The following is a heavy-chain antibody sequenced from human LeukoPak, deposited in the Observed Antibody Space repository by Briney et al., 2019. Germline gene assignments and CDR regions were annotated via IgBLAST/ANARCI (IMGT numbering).Heavy chain of an antibody. J-gene: IGHJ4*02. CDR3: ARSIHDFWSEALDY. CDR1: GYTFTSYG. Sequence: ASVKVSCKASGYTFTSYGISWVRQAPGQGLEWMGWISAYNGNTNYAQKFQGRVTITRSTSISTAYMELSSLRSEDTAVYYCARSIHDFWSEALDYWGQGTLVTVSS. V-gene: IGHV1-18*01. CDR2: ISAYNGNT. D-gene: IGHD3-3*01.